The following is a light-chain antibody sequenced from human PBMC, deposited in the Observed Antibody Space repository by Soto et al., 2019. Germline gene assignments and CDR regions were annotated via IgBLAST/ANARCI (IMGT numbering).Light chain of an antibody. CDR1: QSVSRN. V-gene: IGKV3-11*01. CDR2: DAS. Sequence: EIVLTQSPATMSLSPGERATLSCRTSQSVSRNLAWYQQKPGQAPRLLIYDASQRATGIAARFSGSGSGTDFTLTISSLEPVDFALYYCQHRSNWPAFGGGTKVEIK. J-gene: IGKJ4*01. CDR3: QHRSNWPA.